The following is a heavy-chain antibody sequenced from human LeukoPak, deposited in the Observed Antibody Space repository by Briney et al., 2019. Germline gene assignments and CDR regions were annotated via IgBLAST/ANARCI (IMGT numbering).Heavy chain of an antibody. J-gene: IGHJ3*02. V-gene: IGHV3-7*01. CDR3: GRERSALMVDAFDI. CDR2: IKQDGSEK. D-gene: IGHD2-8*01. CDR1: GFTFTTFW. Sequence: GGSLRLSCATSGFTFTTFWMHWVRQAPGKGLEWVANIKQDGSEKYYVDSVKGRFTISRDNAKNSLYLQMNSLRAEDTAVYYCGRERSALMVDAFDIWGQGTMVTVSS.